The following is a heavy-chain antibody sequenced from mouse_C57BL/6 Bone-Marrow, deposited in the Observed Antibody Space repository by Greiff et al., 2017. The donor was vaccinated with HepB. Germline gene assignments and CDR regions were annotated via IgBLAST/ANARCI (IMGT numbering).Heavy chain of an antibody. CDR3: ARDYYYGRLGGPAY. V-gene: IGHV14-2*01. D-gene: IGHD1-1*01. J-gene: IGHJ3*01. Sequence: EVQLQQSGAELVKPGASVKLSCTASGFNIKDYYMHWVKQRTEQGLEWIGRIDPEDGETKYAPNFQGKATITADTSSNTAYLQLSSLTSEDTAVYYCARDYYYGRLGGPAYWGQGTLVTVSA. CDR1: GFNIKDYY. CDR2: IDPEDGET.